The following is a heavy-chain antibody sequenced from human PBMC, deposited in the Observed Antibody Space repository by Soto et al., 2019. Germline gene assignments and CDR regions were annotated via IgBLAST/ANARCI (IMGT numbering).Heavy chain of an antibody. CDR2: INPNTGVT. CDR3: AAASLGYGSGGSCGLDL. D-gene: IGHD2-15*01. Sequence: QVQLVQSGAEVKKPGASVMVSCKASGYTFIDYYIHWVRQAPGQGLEWMGWINPNTGVTNYAQKFQGTVTMTRDKAASTAYMKLSSLRSTDTALYSCAAASLGYGSGGSCGLDLWGQGTLVTVSS. V-gene: IGHV1-2*02. J-gene: IGHJ5*02. CDR1: GYTFIDYY.